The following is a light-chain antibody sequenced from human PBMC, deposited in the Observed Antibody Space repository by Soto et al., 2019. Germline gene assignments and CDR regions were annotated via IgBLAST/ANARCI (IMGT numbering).Light chain of an antibody. CDR1: RNDIGAYEF. J-gene: IGLJ1*01. V-gene: IGLV2-8*01. CDR3: KSYAGSNTYV. CDR2: EVV. Sequence: LTQPPSASGSPGQSVTISFTGTRNDIGAYEFVSWYQHHPGKAPKLIIYEVVQRPSGVPDRFSGSKSGNTASLTVSGLQAADEADYYCKSYAGSNTYVFGTGTKVTVL.